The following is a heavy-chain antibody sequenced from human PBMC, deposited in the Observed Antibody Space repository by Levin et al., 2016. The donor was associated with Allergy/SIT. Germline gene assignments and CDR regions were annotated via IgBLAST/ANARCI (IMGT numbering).Heavy chain of an antibody. CDR1: GFAFSSYE. CDR3: ARYGSGSYYNGGIDY. Sequence: GESLKISCAASGFAFSSYEMNWVRQAPGKGLEWVSGIGSSGDNRYYADSVKGRFTVSRDNAKNSLYLQMNSLRAEDTAVYYCARYGSGSYYNGGIDYWGQGTLVTVSS. J-gene: IGHJ4*02. CDR2: IGSSGDNR. V-gene: IGHV3-48*03. D-gene: IGHD3-10*01.